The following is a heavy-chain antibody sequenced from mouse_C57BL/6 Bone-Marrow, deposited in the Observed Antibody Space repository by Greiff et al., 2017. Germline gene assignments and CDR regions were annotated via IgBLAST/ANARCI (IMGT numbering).Heavy chain of an antibody. V-gene: IGHV1-50*01. CDR1: GYTFTSYW. CDR2: IDPSDSYT. CDR3: ARGYSNYLAY. Sequence: QVQLQQPGAELVKPGASVKLSCKASGYTFTSYWMQWVKQRPGQGLEWIGEIDPSDSYTNYNQKFKGKATLTVDTSSSTAYMPLSSLTSEDSAVYYCARGYSNYLAYWGQGTTLTVSA. J-gene: IGHJ2*01. D-gene: IGHD2-5*01.